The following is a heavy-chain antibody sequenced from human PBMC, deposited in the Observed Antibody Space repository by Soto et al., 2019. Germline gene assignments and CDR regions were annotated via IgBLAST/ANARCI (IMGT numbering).Heavy chain of an antibody. CDR3: AKGQYYDYVWGSSYYYYGMDV. D-gene: IGHD3-16*01. J-gene: IGHJ6*02. CDR1: GFTFSSYG. Sequence: QVQLVESGGGVVQPGRSPRLSCAASGFTFSSYGMHWVRQAPGKGLEWVAVISYDGSNKYYADSVKGRFTISRDNSKNTLYLQMNSLRAEDTAVYYCAKGQYYDYVWGSSYYYYGMDVWGQGTTVTVSS. V-gene: IGHV3-30*18. CDR2: ISYDGSNK.